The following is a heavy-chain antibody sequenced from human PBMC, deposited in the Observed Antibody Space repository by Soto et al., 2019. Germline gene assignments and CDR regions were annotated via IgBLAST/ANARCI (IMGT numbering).Heavy chain of an antibody. CDR3: ARSTNDYGDRH. V-gene: IGHV1-8*01. CDR2: MNPNSGNT. J-gene: IGHJ4*02. CDR1: GYTFTSYD. D-gene: IGHD4-17*01. Sequence: QVQLMQSGAEVKKPGASVKVSCKASGYTFTSYDINWVRQATGQGLEWMGWMNPNSGNTGYAQKFQGRVTMTRNTSTSTASMEPSSLRSEDTAVYYCARSTNDYGDRHWGQGTLVTVSS.